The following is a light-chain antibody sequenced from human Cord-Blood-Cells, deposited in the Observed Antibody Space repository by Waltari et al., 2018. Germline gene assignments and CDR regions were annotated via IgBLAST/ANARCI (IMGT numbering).Light chain of an antibody. V-gene: IGLV2-14*01. CDR3: SSSTSSSTWV. J-gene: IGLJ3*02. Sequence: QSALTQPASVSGSPGQSITISCTGTSSDVGGYNYVSWYQQHPGKAPKLMIYDVSKRPSGVSNRVSGSKSGNTASLTISGLQAEDEADYYCSSSTSSSTWVFGGGTKLTVL. CDR1: SSDVGGYNY. CDR2: DVS.